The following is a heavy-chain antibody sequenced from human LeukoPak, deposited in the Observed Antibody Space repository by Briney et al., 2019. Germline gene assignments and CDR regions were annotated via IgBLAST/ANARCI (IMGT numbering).Heavy chain of an antibody. D-gene: IGHD3-22*01. CDR1: GYTFTGYY. V-gene: IGHV1-2*02. CDR3: ARGGDSSGYYVLANYAFDI. CDR2: INPNSGGT. Sequence: ASVKVSCKASGYTFTGYYMHWVRQAPGQGLEWMGWINPNSGGTNYAQKFQGRVTVTRDTSISTAYMELSRLRSDDTAVYYCARGGDSSGYYVLANYAFDIWGQGTMVTVSS. J-gene: IGHJ3*02.